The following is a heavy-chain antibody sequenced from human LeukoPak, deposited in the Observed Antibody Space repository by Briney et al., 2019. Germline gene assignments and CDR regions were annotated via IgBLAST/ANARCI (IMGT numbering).Heavy chain of an antibody. Sequence: SETLSLTCAVYGESFSGYYWSWIRQPPGKGLEWVGEINHSGSTNYNPSLKSRVTISIDTSKNQFSLKLSSVTAADTALYYCARRWGCTSTSCYTEGFDYNYYYMDVWGKGTTVTVSS. CDR1: GESFSGYY. D-gene: IGHD2-2*02. CDR2: INHSGST. V-gene: IGHV4-34*01. J-gene: IGHJ6*03. CDR3: ARRWGCTSTSCYTEGFDYNYYYMDV.